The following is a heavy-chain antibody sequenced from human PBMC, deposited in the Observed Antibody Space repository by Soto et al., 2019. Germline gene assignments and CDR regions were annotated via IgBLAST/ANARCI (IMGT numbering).Heavy chain of an antibody. CDR3: ARDGDGRMTTNPYYYNGMDV. Sequence: PSETLSLTCSVAGDSVSRGSHSWPWTRQPPGKGLEFLGYLYYTGSTNYNPSLKSRVTISVDTSNYQFSLKLSSVTAADTAVYYCARDGDGRMTTNPYYYNGMDVWGPGTTVTVSS. V-gene: IGHV4-61*01. J-gene: IGHJ6*02. D-gene: IGHD4-4*01. CDR1: GDSVSRGSHS. CDR2: LYYTGST.